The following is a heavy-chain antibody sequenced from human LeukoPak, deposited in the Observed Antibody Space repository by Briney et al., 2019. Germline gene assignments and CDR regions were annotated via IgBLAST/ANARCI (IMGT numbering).Heavy chain of an antibody. Sequence: GGSLRLSCAASGFTFSSYSMSWVRQAPGKGLEWVSIFRGSDGSTYYADSVKGRFTISRDVSKNTLYLQMNSLRAEDTAVYYCAKLYYLSPSLSVELTYFDYWGQGTLVTVSS. V-gene: IGHV3-23*01. CDR3: AKLYYLSPSLSVELTYFDY. CDR1: GFTFSSYS. D-gene: IGHD2-2*01. CDR2: FRGSDGST. J-gene: IGHJ4*02.